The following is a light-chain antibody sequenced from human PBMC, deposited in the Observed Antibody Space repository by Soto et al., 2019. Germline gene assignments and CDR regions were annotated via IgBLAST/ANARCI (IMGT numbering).Light chain of an antibody. V-gene: IGLV1-44*01. CDR1: SSNIGNNT. Sequence: QSVLTQPPSASGTPGQRVTISCSGSSSNIGNNTVNWYQQLPGTAPKLLIYSNNQRPSGVPDRFSGSKSGTSASLAVSGLQSEDEADYYCAAWDDSLNGPVFGGGTKLPS. CDR2: SNN. CDR3: AAWDDSLNGPV. J-gene: IGLJ2*01.